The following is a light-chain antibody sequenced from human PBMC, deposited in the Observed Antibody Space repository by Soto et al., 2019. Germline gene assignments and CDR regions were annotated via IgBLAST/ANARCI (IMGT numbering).Light chain of an antibody. V-gene: IGKV1-5*03. Sequence: DIQMTQSPSTLSGSVGDRVTITCRASQTISSWLAWYQQKPGKAPKLLIYKASTLKSGVPSRFSGSGSGTEFTLTISSLQPDDFATYYGQHYNSYSEAFCQGSKVELK. CDR3: QHYNSYSEA. J-gene: IGKJ1*01. CDR2: KAS. CDR1: QTISSW.